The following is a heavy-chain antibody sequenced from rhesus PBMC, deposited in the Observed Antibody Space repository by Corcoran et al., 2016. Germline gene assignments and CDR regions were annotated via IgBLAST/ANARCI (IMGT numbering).Heavy chain of an antibody. D-gene: IGHD6-43*01. CDR2: ISVSGGTT. V-gene: IGHV4-65*01. Sequence: QVQLQESGPGLVKTSETLSLTCAVSGGSVSSSKWWSWIRQAPEKGLECISYISVSGGTTHYNPSFKSRVTISIDTSKNQFSLKLSSVTVADTAVYYCAREGSNSFSLDYWGQGVLVTVSS. CDR3: AREGSNSFSLDY. J-gene: IGHJ4*01. CDR1: GGSVSSSKW.